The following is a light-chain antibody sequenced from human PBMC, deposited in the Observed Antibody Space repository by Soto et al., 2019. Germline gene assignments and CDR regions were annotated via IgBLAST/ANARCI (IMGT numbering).Light chain of an antibody. CDR2: DAS. Sequence: EVVLTQSPATLSLSPGERATLSCRASESIGNYLAWYQQKLGQAPKLLIYDASHRAIGIPGRFSGDGSGTDFTRTITGLEPEDFEGDSCKRLSDLRPRITFGGGSKVEIK. V-gene: IGKV3-11*01. J-gene: IGKJ4*01. CDR1: ESIGNY. CDR3: KRLSDLRPRIT.